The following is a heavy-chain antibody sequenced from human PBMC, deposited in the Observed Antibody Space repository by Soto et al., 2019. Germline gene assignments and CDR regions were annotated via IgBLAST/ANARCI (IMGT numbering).Heavy chain of an antibody. J-gene: IGHJ4*02. Sequence: EVQLLESGGGLVQPGGSLRLSCAASGFTFSSYAMSWVRQAPGKGLEWVSAISGSGGSTYYADSVKGRFTISRDNAKNTVYLQMNGLRAEDTAVYYCARGGVGSFDYWGQGSLVTVSS. D-gene: IGHD2-2*03. V-gene: IGHV3-23*01. CDR2: ISGSGGST. CDR1: GFTFSSYA. CDR3: ARGGVGSFDY.